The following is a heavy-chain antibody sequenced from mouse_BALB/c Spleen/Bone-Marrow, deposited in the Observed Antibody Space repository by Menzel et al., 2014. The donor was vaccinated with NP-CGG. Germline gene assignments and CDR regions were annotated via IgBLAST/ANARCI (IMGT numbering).Heavy chain of an antibody. CDR2: INPYNDGT. J-gene: IGHJ4*01. Sequence: VQLQQSGPELVKPGASVKMSCKASGYTFTSYIMHWVKQKPGRGLEWIGYINPYNDGTKYNEKFKGKATLTPDKSSSTAYMELSSLTSEDSAVYYCARRWLPYAMDYWGQGTSVTVSS. CDR1: GYTFTSYI. CDR3: ARRWLPYAMDY. V-gene: IGHV1-14*01. D-gene: IGHD2-3*01.